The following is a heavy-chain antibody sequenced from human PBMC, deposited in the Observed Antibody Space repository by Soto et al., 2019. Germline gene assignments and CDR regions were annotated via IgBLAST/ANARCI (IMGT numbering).Heavy chain of an antibody. CDR1: GGPISSYY. CDR2: IYYSGSS. Sequence: SETLSLTCTVSGGPISSYYWSWIRQPSGKGLEWIGYIYYSGSSNYNPSLKSRVTISVDTSKNQFSLKLSSVTAADTAVYYCARDGWDSSGYPYYFDYWGQGTLDTVSS. V-gene: IGHV4-59*01. CDR3: ARDGWDSSGYPYYFDY. D-gene: IGHD3-22*01. J-gene: IGHJ4*02.